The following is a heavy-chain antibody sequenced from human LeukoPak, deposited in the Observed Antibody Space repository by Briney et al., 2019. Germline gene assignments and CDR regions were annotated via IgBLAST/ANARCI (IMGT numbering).Heavy chain of an antibody. CDR1: GFSLPTGGVG. CDR2: IYWNDDR. V-gene: IGHV2-5*01. CDR3: AHSPYYYGSGHDY. D-gene: IGHD3-10*01. J-gene: IGHJ4*02. Sequence: SGPTPANPPQTLTLTCTFSGFSLPTGGVGVGWIRQPPAKATQRLALIYWNDDRRYRPSLKSRLTITRDTSKYQVVLTMTNMGPVDTATYCCAHSPYYYGSGHDYWGQGTLVTVSS.